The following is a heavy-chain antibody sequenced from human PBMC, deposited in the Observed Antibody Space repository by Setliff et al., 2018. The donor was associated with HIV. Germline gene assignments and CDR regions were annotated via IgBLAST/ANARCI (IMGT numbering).Heavy chain of an antibody. D-gene: IGHD2-15*01. J-gene: IGHJ6*03. V-gene: IGHV5-10-1*01. CDR3: ATTRGYCSGGSCYSPPYMDV. Sequence: GESLKISCKGSGYSFTGYWISWVRQMPGKGLEWMGRIDPSDSYTNYSPSFQGHVTISADKSISTAYLQWSSLKASDTAMYYCATTRGYCSGGSCYSPPYMDVWGKGTTVTVSS. CDR2: IDPSDSYT. CDR1: GYSFTGYW.